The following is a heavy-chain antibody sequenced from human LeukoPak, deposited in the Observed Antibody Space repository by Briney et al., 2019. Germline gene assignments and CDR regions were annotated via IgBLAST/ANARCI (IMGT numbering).Heavy chain of an antibody. V-gene: IGHV4-34*01. Sequence: SETLSLTCAVYGGSFSGYHWSWIRQPPGKGLEWIGEINHSGSTNYNPSLKSRVTISVDTSKNQFSLRVSSVTAADTAVYYCARGNYDYYDHWGQGTLVTVSS. CDR1: GGSFSGYH. D-gene: IGHD1-7*01. J-gene: IGHJ4*02. CDR3: ARGNYDYYDH. CDR2: INHSGST.